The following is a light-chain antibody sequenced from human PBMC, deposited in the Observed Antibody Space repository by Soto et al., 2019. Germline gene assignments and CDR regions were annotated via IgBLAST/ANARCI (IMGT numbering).Light chain of an antibody. J-gene: IGKJ4*01. V-gene: IGKV1-39*01. CDR2: AAS. CDR3: QQLYSNPLT. Sequence: DILMTQSLSSLSVSEGDRVTITCRASQNISNYLHWYQQKPGKAPNLPIYAASTLQSGVPSRFSGSGSGTEFTLTISSLQPEDFATYSCQQLYSNPLTFGGGTKVDIK. CDR1: QNISNY.